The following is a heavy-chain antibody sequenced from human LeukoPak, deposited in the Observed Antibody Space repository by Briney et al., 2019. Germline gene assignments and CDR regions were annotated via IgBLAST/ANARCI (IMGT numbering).Heavy chain of an antibody. D-gene: IGHD1-26*01. CDR1: GFTFDDYG. J-gene: IGHJ3*02. Sequence: GGSLRLSCAASGFTFDDYGMSWVRQAPGKGLEWVSFINWNGGSTGYADSVRGRFTISRDNAKNSLYLQMNSLRAEDTALYHCAKANSGSYGAFDIWGQGTIVTVSS. CDR3: AKANSGSYGAFDI. CDR2: INWNGGST. V-gene: IGHV3-20*01.